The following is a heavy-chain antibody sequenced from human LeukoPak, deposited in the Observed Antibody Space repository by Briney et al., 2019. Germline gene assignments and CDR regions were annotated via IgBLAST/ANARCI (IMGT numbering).Heavy chain of an antibody. CDR3: ARRDYGSGGFVFASPFNY. V-gene: IGHV4-39*01. D-gene: IGHD3-10*01. CDR2: IYYSGST. CDR1: GGSISSSSYY. Sequence: PSETLSLTCTVSGGSISSSSYYWGWIRPPPGKGLEWIGSIYYSGSTYYNPSLKSRVTISVDTSKNQFSLKLSSVTAADTAVYYCARRDYGSGGFVFASPFNYWGQGTLVTVSS. J-gene: IGHJ4*02.